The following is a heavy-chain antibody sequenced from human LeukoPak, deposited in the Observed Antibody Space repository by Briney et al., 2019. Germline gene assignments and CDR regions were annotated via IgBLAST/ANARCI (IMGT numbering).Heavy chain of an antibody. V-gene: IGHV1-69*04. CDR3: AARSGSYNAFDI. J-gene: IGHJ3*02. CDR1: GGTFSSYA. Sequence: GASVKVSCKASGGTFSSYAISWVRQAPGQGLEWMGRIIPILGIANYAQKFQGRVTITADKSTSTAYMELSSPRSEDTAVYYCAARSGSYNAFDIWGQGTMVTVSS. D-gene: IGHD1-26*01. CDR2: IIPILGIA.